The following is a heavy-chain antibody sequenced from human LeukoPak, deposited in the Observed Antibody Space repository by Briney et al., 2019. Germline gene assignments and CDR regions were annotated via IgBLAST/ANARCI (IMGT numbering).Heavy chain of an antibody. V-gene: IGHV4-59*01. J-gene: IGHJ4*02. CDR2: IYYSGST. CDR1: GGSISSYY. CDR3: ARGELLAYFDY. Sequence: PSETQSLTCTVSGGSISSYYWSWIRQPPGKGLEWIGYIYYSGSTNYNPSLKSRVTISVDTSKNQFSLKLSSVTAADTAVYYCARGELLAYFDYWGQGTLVTVSS. D-gene: IGHD3-10*01.